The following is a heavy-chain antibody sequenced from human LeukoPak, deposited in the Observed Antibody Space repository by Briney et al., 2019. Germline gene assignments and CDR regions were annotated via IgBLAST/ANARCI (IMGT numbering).Heavy chain of an antibody. J-gene: IGHJ6*02. D-gene: IGHD6-19*01. CDR1: GGSISSGSYY. CDR2: IYTSGST. CDR3: ARAYSSGWAGMDV. Sequence: ASETLSLTCTVSGGSISSGSYYWSWIRQPAGKGLEWIGRIYTSGSTNYSPSLESRVTISVDTSKNQFSLKLSSVTAADTAVYHCARAYSSGWAGMDVWGQGTTVTVSS. V-gene: IGHV4-61*02.